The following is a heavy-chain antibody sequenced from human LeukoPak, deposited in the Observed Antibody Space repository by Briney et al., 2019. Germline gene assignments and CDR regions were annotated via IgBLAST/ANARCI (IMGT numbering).Heavy chain of an antibody. CDR3: ARVYGSSWYEFDY. V-gene: IGHV3-66*01. CDR1: GFTVSSNY. Sequence: SGGSLRLSCAASGFTVSSNYMSWVRQQAPGKGLEWVSVIYSVGSTYYADSVKGRFTISRDNSKNTLYLQMNSLRAEDTAVYYCARVYGSSWYEFDYWGQGTLVTVSS. J-gene: IGHJ4*02. CDR2: IYSVGST. D-gene: IGHD6-13*01.